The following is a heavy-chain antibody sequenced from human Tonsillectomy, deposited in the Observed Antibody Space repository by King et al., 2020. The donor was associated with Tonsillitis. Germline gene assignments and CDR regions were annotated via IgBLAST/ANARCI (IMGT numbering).Heavy chain of an antibody. D-gene: IGHD2-15*01. Sequence: VQLVESGGGLVQPGRSLRLSCSASGFTFDDYAMHWVRQAPGKGLEWVSGISWNSGSIGYADSVTGRFTISRDNAKNSLYLQMNSLRAEDTALYYCAKGGQLLHYFDYWGQGTLVTVSS. CDR3: AKGGQLLHYFDY. CDR1: GFTFDDYA. CDR2: ISWNSGSI. V-gene: IGHV3-9*01. J-gene: IGHJ4*02.